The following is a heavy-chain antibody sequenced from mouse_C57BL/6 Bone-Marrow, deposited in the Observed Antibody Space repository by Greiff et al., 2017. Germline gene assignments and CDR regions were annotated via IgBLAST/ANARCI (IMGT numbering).Heavy chain of an antibody. CDR3: ARDHYYGSSRYAMDY. V-gene: IGHV5-6*01. CDR2: ISSGGSYT. Sequence: EVHLVESGGDLVKPGGSLKLSCAASGFTFSSYGMSWVRQTPDKRLEWVATISSGGSYTYYPDSVKGRFTISRDNAKNTLYLQMSSLKSEDTAMYYCARDHYYGSSRYAMDYWGQGTSVTGSS. D-gene: IGHD1-1*01. CDR1: GFTFSSYG. J-gene: IGHJ4*01.